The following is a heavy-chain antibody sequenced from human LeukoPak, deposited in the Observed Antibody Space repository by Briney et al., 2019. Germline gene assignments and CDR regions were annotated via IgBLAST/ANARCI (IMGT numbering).Heavy chain of an antibody. CDR2: IDWDDDK. CDR1: GFSLSTSGMC. CDR3: ARIRTSYYYYYGMDV. D-gene: IGHD2-2*01. Sequence: ESGPALVKPTQTLTLTCTFSGFSLSTSGMCVSWIRQPPGKALEWLARIDWDDDKYYSTSLKTRLTISKDTSKNQVVLTMTNMDPVDTATYYCARIRTSYYYYYGMDVWGQGTTVTVSS. J-gene: IGHJ6*02. V-gene: IGHV2-70*11.